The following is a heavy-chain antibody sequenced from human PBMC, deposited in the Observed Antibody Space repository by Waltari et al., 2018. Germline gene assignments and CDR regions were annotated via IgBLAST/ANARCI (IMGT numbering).Heavy chain of an antibody. V-gene: IGHV4-39*01. CDR2: IYYSGST. D-gene: IGHD3-10*01. CDR1: GGSLSSSSYY. J-gene: IGHJ4*02. Sequence: QLQLQESGPGLVKPSETLSLTCTVSGGSLSSSSYYWGWIRQPPGKGLEWIGSIYYSGSTYYNPSLKSRVTISVDTSKNQFSLKLSSVTAADTAVYYCARRDYYGSGLFDYWGQGTLVTVSS. CDR3: ARRDYYGSGLFDY.